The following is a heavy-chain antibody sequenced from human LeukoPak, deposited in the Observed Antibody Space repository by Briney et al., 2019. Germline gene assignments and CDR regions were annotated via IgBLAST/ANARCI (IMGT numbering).Heavy chain of an antibody. Sequence: PGGSLRLSCAASGFTFSSCWMYWVRQAPGKGLVWVSRINSDARNTNYADSVQGRFTISRDNAKNTLYLQMNSLRVEDTAVYYCASGIGVGDSLDIWGQGTMVTVSS. J-gene: IGHJ3*02. D-gene: IGHD2-21*01. CDR2: INSDARNT. CDR3: ASGIGVGDSLDI. V-gene: IGHV3-74*01. CDR1: GFTFSSCW.